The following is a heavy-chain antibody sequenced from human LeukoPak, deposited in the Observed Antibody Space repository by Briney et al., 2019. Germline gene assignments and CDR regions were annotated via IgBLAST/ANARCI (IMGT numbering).Heavy chain of an antibody. Sequence: SETLSLTCAVYGGSFSGYYWSWIRQPPGKGLEWIGEINHSGSTNYNPSLKSRVTISVDTSKNQFSLKLSSVTAADTAVYYCARGLSLDRCEMATRDSWVGVDYWGQGTLVTVSS. V-gene: IGHV4-34*01. J-gene: IGHJ4*02. CDR1: GGSFSGYY. CDR2: INHSGST. CDR3: ARGLSLDRCEMATRDSWVGVDY. D-gene: IGHD5-24*01.